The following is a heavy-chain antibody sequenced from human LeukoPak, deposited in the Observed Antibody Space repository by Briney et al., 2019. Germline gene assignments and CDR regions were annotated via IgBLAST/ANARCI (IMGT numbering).Heavy chain of an antibody. V-gene: IGHV3-48*03. J-gene: IGHJ6*02. CDR3: AREGGDYGGYYYGMDV. D-gene: IGHD4-17*01. Sequence: PGGSLRLSCAASGFTLSSYEMNWVRQAPGKGLEWVSYISSSGSTIYYADSVKGRFTISRDNAKNSLYLQMNSLRAEDTAVYYCAREGGDYGGYYYGMDVWGQGTTVTVSS. CDR2: ISSSGSTI. CDR1: GFTLSSYE.